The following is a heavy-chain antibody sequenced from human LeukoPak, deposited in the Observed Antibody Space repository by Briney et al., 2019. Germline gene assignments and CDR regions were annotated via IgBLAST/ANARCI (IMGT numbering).Heavy chain of an antibody. CDR3: ARDRSQGRDFDY. D-gene: IGHD3-10*01. CDR2: INPNSGDT. J-gene: IGHJ4*02. V-gene: IGHV1-2*02. CDR1: GYTFTGHY. Sequence: VAPVKVSCKASGYTFTGHYMHWVRQAPGQGLEWMGWINPNSGDTNYAQKFQGRVTMTRDTSISTAYMDLSRLTSDDTAVYYCARDRSQGRDFDYWGQGTLVTVSS.